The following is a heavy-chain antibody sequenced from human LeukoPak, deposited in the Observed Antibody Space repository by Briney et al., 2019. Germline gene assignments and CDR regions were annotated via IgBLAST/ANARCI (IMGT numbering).Heavy chain of an antibody. CDR3: AKLSLVEPTDY. D-gene: IGHD1-26*01. CDR1: GFTVSSNY. Sequence: PGGSLRLSCAASGFTVSSNYMSWVRQAPGRGLEWVSVIYSGGSTYYADSVKGRFTISRDNSKNTLYLQMNTLRAEDTAIYYCAKLSLVEPTDYWGQGTLVTVSS. CDR2: IYSGGST. J-gene: IGHJ4*02. V-gene: IGHV3-66*04.